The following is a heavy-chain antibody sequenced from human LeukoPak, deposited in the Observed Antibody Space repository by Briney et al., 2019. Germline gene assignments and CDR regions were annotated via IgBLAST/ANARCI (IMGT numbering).Heavy chain of an antibody. D-gene: IGHD2-2*02. Sequence: GRSLRLSCAASGFTFDDYAMHWVRQAPGKGLEWVSGISWNSGSIGYADSVKGRFTVSRDNAKNSLYLQMNSLRAEDTALYYCAKAGYCSSTSCYNLDYWGQGTLVTVSS. J-gene: IGHJ4*02. V-gene: IGHV3-9*01. CDR3: AKAGYCSSTSCYNLDY. CDR1: GFTFDDYA. CDR2: ISWNSGSI.